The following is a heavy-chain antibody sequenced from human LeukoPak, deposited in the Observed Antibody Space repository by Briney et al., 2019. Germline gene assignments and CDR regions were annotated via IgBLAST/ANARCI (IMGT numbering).Heavy chain of an antibody. CDR3: AREAPGAHNHFDY. CDR1: GFTFSSYS. J-gene: IGHJ4*02. D-gene: IGHD1-26*01. Sequence: GGSLRLSCAATGFTFSSYSMNWVRQAPGKGLEWLSYISSSSSTIYYADSVKGRFTISRDDAKNSLYLQMNSLRDEDTAVYYCAREAPGAHNHFDYWGQGTLVTVSS. CDR2: ISSSSSTI. V-gene: IGHV3-48*02.